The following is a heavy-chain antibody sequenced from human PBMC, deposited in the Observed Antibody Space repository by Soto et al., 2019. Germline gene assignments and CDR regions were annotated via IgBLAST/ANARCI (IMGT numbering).Heavy chain of an antibody. CDR2: ISYDGSNK. D-gene: IGHD6-6*01. V-gene: IGHV3-30*18. Sequence: QVQLVESGGGVVQPGRSLRLSCAASGFTFSSYGMHWVRQAPGKGLEWVAVISYDGSNKYYADSVKGRFTISRDNSKNTLYLQMNSLRAEDTAVYYCAKDPREQLVYYFDYWGQGTLVTVSS. J-gene: IGHJ4*02. CDR3: AKDPREQLVYYFDY. CDR1: GFTFSSYG.